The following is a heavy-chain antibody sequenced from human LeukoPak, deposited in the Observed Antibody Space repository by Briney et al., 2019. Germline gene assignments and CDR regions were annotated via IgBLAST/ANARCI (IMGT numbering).Heavy chain of an antibody. J-gene: IGHJ4*02. CDR2: VNDSGST. D-gene: IGHD6-13*01. CDR1: GGSFSVYY. CDR3: ARGRGIAAAIDY. V-gene: IGHV4-34*01. Sequence: SETLSLTCVVYGGSFSVYYWSWIRQPPGKGLEWIGEVNDSGSTNYNPSLKSRVTLSVDTSKNQFSLKLSSVTAADTAAYYCARGRGIAAAIDYWGQGTLVTVSS.